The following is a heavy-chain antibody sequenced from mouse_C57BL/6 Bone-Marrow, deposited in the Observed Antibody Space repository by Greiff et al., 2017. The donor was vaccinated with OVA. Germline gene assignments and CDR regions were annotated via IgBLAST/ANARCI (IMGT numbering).Heavy chain of an antibody. CDR2: ILPGSGST. V-gene: IGHV1-9*01. J-gene: IGHJ3*01. CDR1: GYTFTGYW. CDR3: ARRRLRRRAWFAY. Sequence: VKVVESGAELMKPGASVKLSCKATGYTFTGYWIEWVKQRPGHGLEWIGEILPGSGSTNYNEKFKGKATFTADTSSNTAYMQLSSLTTEDSAIYYCARRRLRRRAWFAYWGQGTLVTVSA. D-gene: IGHD2-2*01.